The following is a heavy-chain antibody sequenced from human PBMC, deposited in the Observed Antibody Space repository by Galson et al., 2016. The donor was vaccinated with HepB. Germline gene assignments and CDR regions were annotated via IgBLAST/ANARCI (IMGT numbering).Heavy chain of an antibody. CDR2: INHSGFT. CDR1: GGSFSGYY. V-gene: IGHV4-34*01. D-gene: IGHD3-16*01. J-gene: IGHJ3*01. Sequence: SETLSLTCALSGGSFSGYYWSWIRQPPGKRLEWIGEINHSGFTNYNPSLKSRVTMSIDMSKNQFALKLSSVTAADTAVYYCARGPGMSTSFWGQGTMVTVSS. CDR3: ARGPGMSTSF.